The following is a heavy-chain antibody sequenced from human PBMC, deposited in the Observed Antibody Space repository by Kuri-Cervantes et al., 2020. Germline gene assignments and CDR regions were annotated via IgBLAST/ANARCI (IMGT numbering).Heavy chain of an antibody. V-gene: IGHV3-30*04. Sequence: GGSLRLSCAASGFTFSSYAMHWVRQAPGKGLEWVAVISYDGSNKYYADSVKGRFTISRDNSKNTLYLQMNSLRAEDTAVYYCAKDLSTSWPLMYYYYGMDVWGQGTTVTVSS. CDR3: AKDLSTSWPLMYYYYGMDV. D-gene: IGHD2-2*01. CDR1: GFTFSSYA. J-gene: IGHJ6*02. CDR2: ISYDGSNK.